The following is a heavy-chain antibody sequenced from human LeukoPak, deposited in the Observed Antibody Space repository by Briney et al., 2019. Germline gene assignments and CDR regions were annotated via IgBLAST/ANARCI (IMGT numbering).Heavy chain of an antibody. CDR2: IIPIFGTA. Sequence: SVKVSCKASGGTFSSYAINWVRQAPGQGLERMGRIIPIFGTANYAQKFQGRVTITTDESTSTAYMELSSLRSEDTAVYYCARGVYDILTGYYGYSWFDPWGQGTLVTVSS. CDR3: ARGVYDILTGYYGYSWFDP. J-gene: IGHJ5*02. V-gene: IGHV1-69*05. D-gene: IGHD3-9*01. CDR1: GGTFSSYA.